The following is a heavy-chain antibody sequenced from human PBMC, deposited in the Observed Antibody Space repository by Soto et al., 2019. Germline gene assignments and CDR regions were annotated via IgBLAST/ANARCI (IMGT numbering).Heavy chain of an antibody. Sequence: GGSLRLSCAASGFTFSTYAMSWVRQAPGMGLEWVSAISGSGYTTYYADSVQGRFTVSRDNSKNTLYLQMHSLRAGDTAVYYCVTEDSSDFYSFESWGQGTLVTVSS. J-gene: IGHJ4*02. D-gene: IGHD3-22*01. CDR1: GFTFSTYA. V-gene: IGHV3-23*01. CDR3: VTEDSSDFYSFES. CDR2: ISGSGYTT.